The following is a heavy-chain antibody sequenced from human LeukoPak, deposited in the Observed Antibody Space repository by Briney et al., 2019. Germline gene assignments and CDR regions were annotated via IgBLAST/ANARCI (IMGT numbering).Heavy chain of an antibody. J-gene: IGHJ5*02. CDR2: LGSGGRGS. CDR1: GVTFSGYA. CDR3: ARPGLAVAGTRWFDP. D-gene: IGHD6-19*01. Sequence: GGSLRLSCAASGVTFSGYAMSWVRQAPGESPEWVSALGSGGRGSHYADSVKGRFTISRDDSKNTLYLQMNSLRAEDTAVYFCARPGLAVAGTRWFDPWGQGTLVTVSS. V-gene: IGHV3-23*01.